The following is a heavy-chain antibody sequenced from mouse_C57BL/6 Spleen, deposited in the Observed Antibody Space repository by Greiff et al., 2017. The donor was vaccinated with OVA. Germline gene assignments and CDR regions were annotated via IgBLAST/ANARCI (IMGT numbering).Heavy chain of an antibody. CDR2: INPNNGGT. CDR1: GYTFTDYN. CDR3: ARGEVRSFAY. D-gene: IGHD2-14*01. Sequence: VQLQQSGPELVKPGASVKMSCKASGYTFTDYNMHWVKQSHGQSLEWIGYINPNNGGTSYNQKFQGKATMTVNKSSSTAYMELRSLTSEDSAVYYCARGEVRSFAYWGQGTLVTVSA. V-gene: IGHV1-22*01. J-gene: IGHJ3*01.